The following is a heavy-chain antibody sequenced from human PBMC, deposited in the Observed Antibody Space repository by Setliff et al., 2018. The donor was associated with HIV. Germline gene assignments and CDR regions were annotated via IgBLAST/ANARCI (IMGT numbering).Heavy chain of an antibody. Sequence: GASVKVSCKASAFTFNIYAIHWVRQAPGQGLEWMGWINTNTGNPTYAQGFTGRFVFSLDTSVSTAYLQISSLKAEDTAVYYCARADVVVPAAIPDYWGQGTLVTVSS. D-gene: IGHD2-2*01. CDR1: AFTFNIYA. V-gene: IGHV7-4-1*02. CDR3: ARADVVVPAAIPDY. J-gene: IGHJ4*02. CDR2: INTNTGNP.